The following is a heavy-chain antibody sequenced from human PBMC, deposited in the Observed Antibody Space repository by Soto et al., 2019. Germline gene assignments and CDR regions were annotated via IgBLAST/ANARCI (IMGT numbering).Heavy chain of an antibody. CDR1: GGTFSSYA. CDR3: ARHPNYYDSSGRPFDY. D-gene: IGHD3-22*01. J-gene: IGHJ4*02. V-gene: IGHV1-69*01. Sequence: QVQLVQSGAEVKKPGSSVKVSCKASGGTFSSYAISWVRQAPGQGLEWMGGIIPIFGTANYAQKFQGRVTITADESTSTGYRELSSLRSEDTAVYYCARHPNYYDSSGRPFDYWGQGTLVTVSS. CDR2: IIPIFGTA.